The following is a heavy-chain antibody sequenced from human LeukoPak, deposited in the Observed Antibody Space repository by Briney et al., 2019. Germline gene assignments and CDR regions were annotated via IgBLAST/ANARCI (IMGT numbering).Heavy chain of an antibody. D-gene: IGHD2-2*01. J-gene: IGHJ6*02. CDR3: ARHPDIYCSCTSCYSPYGMDV. V-gene: IGHV5-51*01. CDR2: IYPGDSDT. Sequence: KDGEFLKISCKGSGYSFTSYWIGWVRQMPGKGLEWMGIIYPGDSDTRYSPSFQGQVTISADKSISTAYLQWSSLKASDTAMYYCARHPDIYCSCTSCYSPYGMDVWGQGTTVTVSS. CDR1: GYSFTSYW.